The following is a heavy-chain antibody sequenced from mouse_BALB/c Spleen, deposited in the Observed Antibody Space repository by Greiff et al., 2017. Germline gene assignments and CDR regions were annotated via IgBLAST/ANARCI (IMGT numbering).Heavy chain of an antibody. Sequence: EVKLQESGPGLVKPSQSLSLTCTVTGYSITSDYAWNWIRQFPGNKLEWMGYISYSGSTSYNPSLKSRISITRDTSKNQFFLQLNSVTTEDTATYYCARGNRGAMDYWGQGTSVTVSS. CDR2: ISYSGST. CDR3: ARGNRGAMDY. D-gene: IGHD5-2*01. J-gene: IGHJ4*01. V-gene: IGHV3-2*02. CDR1: GYSITSDYA.